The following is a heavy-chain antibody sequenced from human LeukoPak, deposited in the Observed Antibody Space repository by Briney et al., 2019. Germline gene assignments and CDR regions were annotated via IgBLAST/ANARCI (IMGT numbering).Heavy chain of an antibody. CDR3: ARRRYYDGSGYLE. CDR2: IYHSGRT. Sequence: PSETLSLTCSVSGDSVSRSDSYWDWIRQPPGKGLEWIGTIYHSGRTYYSPSPKSRVTMSVDPSNNQFSLNLRSVTAADTAVYYCARRRYYDGSGYLEWGQGTLLSVSS. CDR1: GDSVSRSDSY. V-gene: IGHV4-39*01. J-gene: IGHJ1*01. D-gene: IGHD3-22*01.